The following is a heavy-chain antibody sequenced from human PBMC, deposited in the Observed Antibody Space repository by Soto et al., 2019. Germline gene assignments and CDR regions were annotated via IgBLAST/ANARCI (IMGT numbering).Heavy chain of an antibody. CDR3: ATSTSVTFDS. CDR1: GFTFSSYA. CDR2: ISGSGGST. D-gene: IGHD4-4*01. V-gene: IGHV3-23*01. J-gene: IGHJ4*02. Sequence: PGGSLRLSCAAPGFTFSSYAMSWVRQAPGKGLEWVSAISGSGGSTYYADSVKGRFTISRDNSKNTHFLQMNSLRVEETAVYYCATSTSVTFDSWGQGTLVTAPQ.